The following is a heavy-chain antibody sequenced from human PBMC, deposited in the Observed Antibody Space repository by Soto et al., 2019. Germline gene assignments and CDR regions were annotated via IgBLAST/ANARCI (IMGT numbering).Heavy chain of an antibody. J-gene: IGHJ1*01. CDR3: ARGIARYYDSSGYQNYFQH. D-gene: IGHD3-22*01. Sequence: TGGSLRLSCAASGFTFSSYSMNWVRQAPGKGLEWVSSISSSSSYIYYADSVKGRFTISRDNAKNSLYLQMNSLRAEDTAVYYCARGIARYYDSSGYQNYFQHWGQGTLVTVSS. CDR2: ISSSSSYI. V-gene: IGHV3-21*01. CDR1: GFTFSSYS.